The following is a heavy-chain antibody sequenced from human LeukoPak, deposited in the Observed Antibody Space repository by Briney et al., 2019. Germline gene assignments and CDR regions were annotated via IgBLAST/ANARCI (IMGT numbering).Heavy chain of an antibody. CDR1: GFTFSDYY. V-gene: IGHV3-11*01. CDR2: ISSSGSTI. CDR3: ARDQATTYYYDSSGYNP. Sequence: GGSLRLSCAASGFTFSDYYMSWNRQAPGKGLEWVSYISSSGSTIYYADSVKGRFTISRDNAKNSLYLQMNSLRAEDTAVYYCARDQATTYYYDSSGYNPWGQGTLVTVSS. D-gene: IGHD3-22*01. J-gene: IGHJ5*02.